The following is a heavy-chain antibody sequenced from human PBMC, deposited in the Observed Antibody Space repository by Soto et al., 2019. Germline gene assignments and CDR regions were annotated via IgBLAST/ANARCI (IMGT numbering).Heavy chain of an antibody. CDR3: ARKDIAGNSVDF. CDR1: GYSFTTYW. D-gene: IGHD6-13*01. Sequence: GESLKISCQASGYSFTTYWIGWVRQMPGKGLEWMGIIYPGDSDTRYSPSFQGQVTISADKSISIAYLQWSSLKASDSAMFYCARKDIAGNSVDFWGQGTLVTVSS. CDR2: IYPGDSDT. J-gene: IGHJ4*02. V-gene: IGHV5-51*01.